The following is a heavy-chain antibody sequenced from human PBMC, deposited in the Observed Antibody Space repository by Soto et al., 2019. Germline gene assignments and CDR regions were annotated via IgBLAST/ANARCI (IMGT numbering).Heavy chain of an antibody. Sequence: QVQLQESGPGLVKPSQTLSLTCTVSGGSISSGDYYWSWIRQPPGKGLEWIGYIYYSGSTYYNPSLKGRVTISVDTSKTQFSLKLSPVTAADTAVYYCARARGARYFDYWGQGTLVTVSS. V-gene: IGHV4-30-4*01. CDR1: GGSISSGDYY. J-gene: IGHJ4*02. CDR3: ARARGARYFDY. CDR2: IYYSGST. D-gene: IGHD2-15*01.